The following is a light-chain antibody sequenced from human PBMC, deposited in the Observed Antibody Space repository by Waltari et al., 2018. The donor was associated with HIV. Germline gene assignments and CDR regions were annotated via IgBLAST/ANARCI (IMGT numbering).Light chain of an antibody. CDR3: CSYAGSYTLI. J-gene: IGLJ2*01. CDR1: SSDVGGYTY. V-gene: IGLV2-11*01. Sequence: QSALTQPRSVSGSPGPSVTISCTGTSSDVGGYTYVSWFQHHPGKAPKLMIYDVTKRPSGVPDRFSGSKSGNTASLTISGLQSEDEADYYCCSYAGSYTLIFGGGTKLTVL. CDR2: DVT.